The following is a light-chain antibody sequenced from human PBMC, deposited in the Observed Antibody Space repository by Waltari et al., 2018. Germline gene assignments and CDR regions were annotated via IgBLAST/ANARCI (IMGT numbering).Light chain of an antibody. Sequence: QSALTQPPSASGSPGQSVTISCTGTSSDVGVYNYVSWYQPHPGKAPKLMSDEVRERPQGAPDRFAGSKSGNTASRTVAGLQAEDEADYYCSSYAGSNDVAFGGGTKLSVL. CDR1: SSDVGVYNY. J-gene: IGLJ2*01. V-gene: IGLV2-8*01. CDR3: SSYAGSNDVA. CDR2: EVR.